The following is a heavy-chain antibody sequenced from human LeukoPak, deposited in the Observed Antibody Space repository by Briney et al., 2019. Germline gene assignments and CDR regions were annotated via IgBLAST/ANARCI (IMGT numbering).Heavy chain of an antibody. CDR2: IYYSGST. CDR1: GGSISSSSYY. D-gene: IGHD2-15*01. Sequence: PSETLSLTCTVSGGSISSSSYYWGWIRQPPGRGLEWIGYIYYSGSTNYNPSLKSRVTISVDTSKNQFSLKLSSVTAADTAVYYCARVRRIDYYYYMDVWGKGTAVTVSS. J-gene: IGHJ6*03. V-gene: IGHV4-61*05. CDR3: ARVRRIDYYYYMDV.